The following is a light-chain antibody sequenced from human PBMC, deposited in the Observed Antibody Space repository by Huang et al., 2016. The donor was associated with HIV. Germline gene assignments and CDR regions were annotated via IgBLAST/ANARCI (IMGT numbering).Light chain of an antibody. CDR3: QQSAKTPRT. Sequence: DIQLTQSPSSLSASVGDRVIITCRASQNINGYLNWYQQKPGKAPKLLISSTSNFQTGAPSTFSGSGSGTDFTLTINSLQPEDSATYYCQQSAKTPRTFGQGTRVEI. CDR1: QNINGY. J-gene: IGKJ2*01. V-gene: IGKV1-39*01. CDR2: STS.